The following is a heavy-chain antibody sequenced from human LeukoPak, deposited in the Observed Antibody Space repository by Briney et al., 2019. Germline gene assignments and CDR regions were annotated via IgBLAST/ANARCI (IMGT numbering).Heavy chain of an antibody. D-gene: IGHD6-13*01. CDR1: GDSISSYS. CDR3: ARDILATSIAAPYY. V-gene: IGHV4-59*12. J-gene: IGHJ4*02. Sequence: SETLSLTCTVSGDSISSYSWSWIRQSPGKGLEWIGYIYYSGSTNYNASLKSRVTMSVDTSKNQFSLRLSSVNAADTAVYYCARDILATSIAAPYYWGQGTLVTVSS. CDR2: IYYSGST.